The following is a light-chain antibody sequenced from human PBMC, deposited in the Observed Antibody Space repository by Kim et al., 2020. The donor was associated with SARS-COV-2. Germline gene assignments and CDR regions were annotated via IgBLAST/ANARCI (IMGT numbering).Light chain of an antibody. CDR1: SSNIGSNF. V-gene: IGLV1-44*01. CDR2: SNN. Sequence: QSVLTQPPLASGTPGQRVTISCSGGSSNIGSNFVDWYQQLPGAAPKLLVYSNNKRPSGIPDRFSGSKSGTSATLAITGVQTEDEADYYCGAWDRSVTAVVFGGGTQLTVL. J-gene: IGLJ2*01. CDR3: GAWDRSVTAVV.